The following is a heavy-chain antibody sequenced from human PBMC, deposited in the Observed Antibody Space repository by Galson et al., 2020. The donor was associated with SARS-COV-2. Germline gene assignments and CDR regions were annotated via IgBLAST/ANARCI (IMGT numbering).Heavy chain of an antibody. Sequence: KIGESLKISCVASGFTLSAQYMTWIRQSPGKGLEWVSYISGSGSHTDYADSVKGRFTISRDNAKKSLYLEMSNLRAEDTALYYCACAEYMPGPRSDAFDIWGQGTMVTVSS. D-gene: IGHD2-2*01. CDR3: ACAEYMPGPRSDAFDI. CDR2: ISGSGSHT. V-gene: IGHV3-11*03. J-gene: IGHJ3*02. CDR1: GFTLSAQY.